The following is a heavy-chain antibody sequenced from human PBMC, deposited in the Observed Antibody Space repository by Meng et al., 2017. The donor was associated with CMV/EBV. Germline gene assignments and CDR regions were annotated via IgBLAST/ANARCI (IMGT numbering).Heavy chain of an antibody. D-gene: IGHD3-3*01. CDR1: GFTFSSYS. Sequence: GGSLRLSCAASGFTFSSYSMNWVRQAPGKGLEWVSSISSSISYIYYADTVKGRFTISRDNAKNSLYLQMNSLRAEDTAVYYCARDLDPYYDFWSGYYYYYGMDVWGQGTTVTVS. CDR3: ARDLDPYYDFWSGYYYYYGMDV. J-gene: IGHJ6*02. V-gene: IGHV3-21*01. CDR2: ISSSISYI.